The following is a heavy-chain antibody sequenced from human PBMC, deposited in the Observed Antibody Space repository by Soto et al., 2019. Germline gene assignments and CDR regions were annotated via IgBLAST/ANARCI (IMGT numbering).Heavy chain of an antibody. J-gene: IGHJ3*02. CDR3: ARHGTTGSYYHAFDI. CDR1: GGPIRSSPCH. V-gene: IGHV4-39*01. D-gene: IGHD1-26*01. CDR2: IKYSGTT. Sequence: PSETLSLTYTVSGGPIRSSPCHWGWIPQPPGKGLEWIASIKYSGTTFYNPSLKSRVTLSVDTSKNQFALKLSSVTAAETAVYYCARHGTTGSYYHAFDIWGQGTMVT.